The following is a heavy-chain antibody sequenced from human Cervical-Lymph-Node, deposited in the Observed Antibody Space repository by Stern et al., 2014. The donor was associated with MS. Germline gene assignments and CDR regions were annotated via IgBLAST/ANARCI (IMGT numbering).Heavy chain of an antibody. CDR1: GFTFSSYS. CDR2: ISSSSSYI. J-gene: IGHJ4*02. Sequence: EVQLVESGGGLVKPGGSLRLSCAASGFTFSSYSMNWVRQAPGKGLEWVSSISSSSSYIYYADSVKGRFTTSRDNAKNSLYLQMNSLRAEDTAVYYCARDSSSWYSADYWGQGTLVTVSS. D-gene: IGHD6-13*01. CDR3: ARDSSSWYSADY. V-gene: IGHV3-21*01.